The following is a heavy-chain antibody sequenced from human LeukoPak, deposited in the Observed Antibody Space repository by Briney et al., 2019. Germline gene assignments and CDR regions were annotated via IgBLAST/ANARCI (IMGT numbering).Heavy chain of an antibody. D-gene: IGHD3-10*01. CDR1: GFSFNTYA. CDR3: ATYRWLGD. CDR2: ISNTGGST. Sequence: GGSLRLSCAASGFSFNTYAMSWVRQAPGKGLEWVSAISNTGGSTYYADSVKGRFTISRDKSKNTLSLQMNSLRAEDTAVYYCATYRWLGDWGQGTLVTVSA. J-gene: IGHJ4*02. V-gene: IGHV3-23*01.